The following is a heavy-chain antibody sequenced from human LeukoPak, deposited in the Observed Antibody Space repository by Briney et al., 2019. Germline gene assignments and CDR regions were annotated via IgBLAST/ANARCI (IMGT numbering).Heavy chain of an antibody. D-gene: IGHD1-14*01. Sequence: GGSVRLSCAASGFTFINAWMDWVRQAPGKGLEWVGRIKGKPDGGTADYAAPVKGRFTISRDDSKNTLYLQMTSLKTEDTAVYSCIADTPDFAPYDFDYWGQGTLVTVSS. J-gene: IGHJ4*02. CDR3: IADTPDFAPYDFDY. CDR2: IKGKPDGGTA. CDR1: GFTFINAW. V-gene: IGHV3-15*01.